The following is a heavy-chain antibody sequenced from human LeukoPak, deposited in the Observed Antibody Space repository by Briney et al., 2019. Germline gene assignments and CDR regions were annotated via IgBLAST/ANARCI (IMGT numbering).Heavy chain of an antibody. CDR1: GFTVSSNE. CDR3: KKDTGDGYSSSSPMRY. D-gene: IGHD6-6*01. Sequence: GGSLRLSCAASGFTVSSNEMSWVRQAPGKGLEWVSSISGGSTYYADSRKGRFTISRDNSKNTLHLQMNSLRAEDTAVYSCKKDTGDGYSSSSPMRYWGQGTLVTVSS. V-gene: IGHV3-38-3*01. CDR2: ISGGST. J-gene: IGHJ4*02.